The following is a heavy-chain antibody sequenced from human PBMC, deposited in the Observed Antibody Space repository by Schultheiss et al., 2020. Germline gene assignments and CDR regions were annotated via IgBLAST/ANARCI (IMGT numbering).Heavy chain of an antibody. CDR1: GFTFSTFG. J-gene: IGHJ3*02. CDR2: ISYDGSQI. CDR3: ARYDNSAYGTFDI. D-gene: IGHD3-22*01. V-gene: IGHV3-30*03. Sequence: GGSLRLSCAASGFTFSTFGMHWVRQAPGKGLEWVAVISYDGSQILYVDSVKGRFTISRDNAKNSLYLQMNSLRAEDTAVYYCARYDNSAYGTFDIWGQGTLVTVAS.